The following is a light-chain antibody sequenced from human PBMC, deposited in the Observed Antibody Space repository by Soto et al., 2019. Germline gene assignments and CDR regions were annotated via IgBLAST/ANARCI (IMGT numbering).Light chain of an antibody. CDR2: EVS. CDR3: FSYGGSRAV. Sequence: QSALTQPASVSGSPGQSITISCTGTSSDFGSHNLVSWDQQHPGQAPKLMIYEVSKRPLGVSARFSASKSGNTASLTISGLQAEDEANYYCFSYGGSRAVFGGGTQLTVL. J-gene: IGLJ7*01. V-gene: IGLV2-23*02. CDR1: SSDFGSHNL.